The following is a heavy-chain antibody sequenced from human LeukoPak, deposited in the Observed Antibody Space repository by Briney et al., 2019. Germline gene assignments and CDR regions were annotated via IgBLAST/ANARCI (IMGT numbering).Heavy chain of an antibody. J-gene: IGHJ4*02. V-gene: IGHV3-21*01. CDR1: GFTFSSYS. CDR3: ARDIVGLHFDY. D-gene: IGHD3-22*01. CDR2: ISSSSSYI. Sequence: GGSLRLSCAASGFTFSSYSMNWVRQAPGKGLEWVSSISSSSSYIYYADSVKGRFTISRDNAKNSLYLQMNSLRAEDTAVYYCARDIVGLHFDYWGRGTLVTVSS.